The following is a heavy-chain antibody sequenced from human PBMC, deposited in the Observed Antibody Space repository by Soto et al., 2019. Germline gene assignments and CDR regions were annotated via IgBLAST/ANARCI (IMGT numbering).Heavy chain of an antibody. CDR1: GGSISSYY. J-gene: IGHJ1*01. CDR3: ATPGGGLYFQH. V-gene: IGHV4-59*01. D-gene: IGHD3-10*01. Sequence: SETLSLTCTVSGGSISSYYWSWIRQPPGKGLEWIGYIYYSGSTNYNPSLKSRVTISVDTSKNQFSLKLSSVTAADTAVYYCATPGGGLYFQHWGQGTLVTVSS. CDR2: IYYSGST.